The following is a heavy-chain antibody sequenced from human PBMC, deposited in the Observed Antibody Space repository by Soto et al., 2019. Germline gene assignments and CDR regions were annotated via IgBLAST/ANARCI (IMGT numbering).Heavy chain of an antibody. D-gene: IGHD1-20*01. CDR2: IIPIFGTA. CDR3: ATTGEGSNRYNWNYFDY. J-gene: IGHJ4*02. CDR1: GGTFSSYA. V-gene: IGHV1-69*13. Sequence: ASVKVSCKASGGTFSSYAISWVRQAPGQGLEWMGGIIPIFGTANYAQKFQGRVTITADESTSTAYMELSSLRSEDTAVYYCATTGEGSNRYNWNYFDYWGQGTLVTVSS.